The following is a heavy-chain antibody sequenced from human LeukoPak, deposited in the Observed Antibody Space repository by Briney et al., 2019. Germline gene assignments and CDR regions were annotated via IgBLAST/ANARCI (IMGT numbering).Heavy chain of an antibody. CDR2: IKSKTDGGTA. CDR1: GFTFSNAW. CDR3: AKDADDFWSGYLRPLDY. J-gene: IGHJ4*02. D-gene: IGHD3-3*01. Sequence: PGGSLRLSCAASGFTFSNAWMTWVRQAPGKGLEWVGRIKSKTDGGTADYAAPVKGRFTISRDDSKNTLYLQMNSLRAEDTAVYYCAKDADDFWSGYLRPLDYWGQGTLVTVSS. V-gene: IGHV3-15*01.